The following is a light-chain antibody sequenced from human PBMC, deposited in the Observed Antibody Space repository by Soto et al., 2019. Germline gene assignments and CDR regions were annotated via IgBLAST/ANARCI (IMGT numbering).Light chain of an antibody. J-gene: IGLJ1*01. Sequence: AQPACVSGSPGQSITISCTGTSSDVGGYDYVSWYQQLPDKAPKLMLYEVSNRPSGVSSRFSGSKSGNTASLTISGLQAEDEADYYCRSFTSSDTLVFGTGTKVTVL. CDR3: RSFTSSDTLV. V-gene: IGLV2-14*01. CDR2: EVS. CDR1: SSDVGGYDY.